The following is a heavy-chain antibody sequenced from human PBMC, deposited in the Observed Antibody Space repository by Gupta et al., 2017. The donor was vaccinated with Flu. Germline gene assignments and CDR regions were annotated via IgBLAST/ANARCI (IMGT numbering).Heavy chain of an antibody. J-gene: IGHJ4*02. D-gene: IGHD2-15*01. Sequence: TFSSYWMYWVRQAPGKGLVWVSRINSDGNTTTYADSVKGRFTISRDNAKRTLYLQINSLRAEDTAVYFWARVYGGNTPIDYWGQGTLVIVSS. CDR3: ARVYGGNTPIDY. CDR1: TFSSYW. CDR2: INSDGNTT. V-gene: IGHV3-74*01.